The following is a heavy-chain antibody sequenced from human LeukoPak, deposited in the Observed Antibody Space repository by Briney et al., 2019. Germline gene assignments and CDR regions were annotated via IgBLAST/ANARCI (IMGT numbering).Heavy chain of an antibody. CDR2: IYSSGGT. D-gene: IGHD3-10*01. J-gene: IGHJ6*04. V-gene: IGHV4-4*07. CDR3: AREGKWFGTYYYCLDV. CDR1: TGSINDYC. Sequence: SETLSLTCTVSTGSINDYCWSWVRQPAGKGLEWLGRIYSSGGTTYNPSLKSRITMSVDTSKNQFSLKMTSVTAADTAVYYCAREGKWFGTYYYCLDVWGKGTTVTVSS.